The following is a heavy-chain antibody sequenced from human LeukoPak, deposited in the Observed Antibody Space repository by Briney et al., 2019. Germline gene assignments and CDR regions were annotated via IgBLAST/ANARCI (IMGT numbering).Heavy chain of an antibody. CDR1: GGTFSSYA. CDR3: APHARSSGWVNWFDP. CDR2: IIPILGIA. J-gene: IGHJ5*02. V-gene: IGHV1-69*04. Sequence: SVKVSCKASGGTFSSYAIGWVRQAPGQGVEWTGRIIPILGIANYAQKFQGTVTITADKSTSTAYMELSSLRSEDTAVYYCAPHARSSGWVNWFDPWGQGTLVTVSS. D-gene: IGHD6-19*01.